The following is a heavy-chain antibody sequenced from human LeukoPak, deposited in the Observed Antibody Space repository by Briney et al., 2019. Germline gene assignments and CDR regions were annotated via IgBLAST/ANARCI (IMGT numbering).Heavy chain of an antibody. CDR1: DYSISSGYY. J-gene: IGHJ4*02. CDR2: IYHSGST. V-gene: IGHV4-38-2*02. CDR3: ARGTVGATVYYFDY. Sequence: PSETLSLTCTVSDYSISSGYYWGWIRQPPGKGLEWIGSIYHSGSTYYNPSLKSRVTISVDTSKNQFSLKLSSVTAADTAVYYCARGTVGATVYYFDYWGQGNLVTVSS. D-gene: IGHD1-26*01.